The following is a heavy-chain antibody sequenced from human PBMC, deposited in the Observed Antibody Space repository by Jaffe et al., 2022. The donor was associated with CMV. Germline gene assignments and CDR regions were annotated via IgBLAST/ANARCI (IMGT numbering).Heavy chain of an antibody. CDR3: ARDRSYGPPPYHYYYYGMDV. CDR2: ISAYNGNT. Sequence: QVQLVQSGAEVKKPGASVKVSCKASGYTFTSYGISWVRQAPGQGLEWMGWISAYNGNTNYAQKLQGRVTMTTDTSTSTAYMELRSLRSDDTAVYYCARDRSYGPPPYHYYYYGMDVWGQGTTVTVSS. D-gene: IGHD5-18*01. V-gene: IGHV1-18*01. CDR1: GYTFTSYG. J-gene: IGHJ6*02.